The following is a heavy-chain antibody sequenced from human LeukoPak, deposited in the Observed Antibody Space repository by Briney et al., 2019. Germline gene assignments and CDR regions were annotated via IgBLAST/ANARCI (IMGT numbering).Heavy chain of an antibody. CDR2: ISSSSSYI. D-gene: IGHD5-24*01. V-gene: IGHV3-21*06. CDR1: GFTFSSYA. J-gene: IGHJ4*03. Sequence: PGGSLRLSCAASGFTFSSYAMSWVRQAPGKGLEWVSSISSSSSYIYYADSVKGRFTISRDNANNLLFLQMNYMRVEDTAVYYCAKLLRDVTIYDFWGHGDLVTVSS. CDR3: AKLLRDVTIYDF.